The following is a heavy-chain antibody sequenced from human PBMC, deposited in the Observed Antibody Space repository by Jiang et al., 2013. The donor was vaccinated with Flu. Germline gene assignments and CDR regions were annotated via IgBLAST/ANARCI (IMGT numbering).Heavy chain of an antibody. CDR1: GGSISSSSYY. V-gene: IGHV4-39*01. J-gene: IGHJ4*02. CDR2: IYYSGST. D-gene: IGHD6-19*01. CDR3: ARYSSGWYYFDY. Sequence: GSGLVKPSETLSLTCTVSGGSISSSSYYWGWIRQPPGEGLEWIGSIYYSGSTYYNPSLKSRVTISVDTSKNQFSLKLSSVTAADTAVYYCARYSSGWYYFDYWGQGTLVTVSS.